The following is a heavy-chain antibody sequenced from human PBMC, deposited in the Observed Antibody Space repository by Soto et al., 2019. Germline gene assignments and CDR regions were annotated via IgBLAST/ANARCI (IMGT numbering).Heavy chain of an antibody. Sequence: ASMKVSCKASGYTFTSYGISWVRPAPGHGLESMGCNSAYSDNTIYEQKVQGRVNMTTDTSTSTAYMELRSLRSEDTAVYYCARRGMGLGCCSGGSCYPNYYYGMDVWGQGNTVTVFS. V-gene: IGHV1-18*01. CDR3: ARRGMGLGCCSGGSCYPNYYYGMDV. CDR2: NSAYSDNT. CDR1: GYTFTSYG. D-gene: IGHD2-15*01. J-gene: IGHJ6*01.